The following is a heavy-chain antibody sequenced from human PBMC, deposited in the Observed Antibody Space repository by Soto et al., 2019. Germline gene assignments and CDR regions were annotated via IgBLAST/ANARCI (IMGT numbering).Heavy chain of an antibody. Sequence: EVQLVESGGGLVQPGGSLRLSCAASGFTFSSYSTNWVRQAPGKGLEWVSYISSSSSTIYYADSVKGRFTISRDNAKNSLYLQMNSLRDEDTAVYYCARDLPYYDILTGYYLYYYYYGMDVWGQGTTVTVSS. J-gene: IGHJ6*02. CDR2: ISSSSSTI. D-gene: IGHD3-9*01. CDR1: GFTFSSYS. V-gene: IGHV3-48*02. CDR3: ARDLPYYDILTGYYLYYYYYGMDV.